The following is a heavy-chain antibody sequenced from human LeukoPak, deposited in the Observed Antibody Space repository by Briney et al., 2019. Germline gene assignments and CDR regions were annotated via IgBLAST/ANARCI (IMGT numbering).Heavy chain of an antibody. V-gene: IGHV4-38-2*02. CDR2: INHSGST. D-gene: IGHD3-22*01. CDR3: ARHVHSSLIGDAFDI. CDR1: GYSISSGYY. J-gene: IGHJ3*02. Sequence: SETLSLTCTVSGYSISSGYYWSWIRQPPGKGLERIGEINHSGSTNYNPSLKSRVTISVDTSKNQFSLKLSSVTAADTAVYYCARHVHSSLIGDAFDIWGQGTMVTVSS.